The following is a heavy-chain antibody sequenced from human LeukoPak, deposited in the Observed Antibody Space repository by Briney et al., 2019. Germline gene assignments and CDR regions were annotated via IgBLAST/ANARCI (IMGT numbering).Heavy chain of an antibody. Sequence: ASVKVSCKASGYTSTSYYMHWVRQAPGQGLEWMGIINPSGGSTSYAQKFQGRVTMTRDTSTSTVYMELSSLRSEDTAVYYCARDKGALISRSITIFGVVPENWFDPWGQGTLVTVSS. CDR3: ARDKGALISRSITIFGVVPENWFDP. CDR1: GYTSTSYY. CDR2: INPSGGST. D-gene: IGHD3-3*01. V-gene: IGHV1-46*01. J-gene: IGHJ5*02.